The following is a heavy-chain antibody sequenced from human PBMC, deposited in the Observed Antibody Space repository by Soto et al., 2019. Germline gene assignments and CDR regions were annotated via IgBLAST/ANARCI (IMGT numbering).Heavy chain of an antibody. J-gene: IGHJ4*02. CDR3: AKGGSSGWDLDY. Sequence: QVQLVESGGGVVQPGRSLRLSCAASGFTFSTYGMHWVRQAPGKGLEWVAVIWDDGSNQYYADSVEGRLTISRDNSKSTLYLQMDSLRPEDTAVYYCAKGGSSGWDLDYWGQGTLVTVS. D-gene: IGHD6-19*01. CDR2: IWDDGSNQ. CDR1: GFTFSTYG. V-gene: IGHV3-30*18.